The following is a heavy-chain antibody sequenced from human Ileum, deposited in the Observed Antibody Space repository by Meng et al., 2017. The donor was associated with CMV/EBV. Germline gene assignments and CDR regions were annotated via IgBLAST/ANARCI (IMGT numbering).Heavy chain of an antibody. D-gene: IGHD2/OR15-2a*01. CDR2: ISRGGSAI. V-gene: IGHV3-48*03. Sequence: GESLKISCAASGFTFSSYEMNWVRQAPGKGLEWVSYISRGGSAIYYADSVKGRFTISRDNAKNSLYLQMTSLSAEDTGVYYCARDSNRSGRNYYYGLDVWGQGTTVTVSS. CDR1: GFTFSSYE. J-gene: IGHJ6*02. CDR3: ARDSNRSGRNYYYGLDV.